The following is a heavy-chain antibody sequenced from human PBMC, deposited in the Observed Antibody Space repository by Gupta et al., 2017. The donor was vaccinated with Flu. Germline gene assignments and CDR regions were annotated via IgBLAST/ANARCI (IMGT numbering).Heavy chain of an antibody. CDR2: IRRSSSDI. V-gene: IGHV3-21*01. Sequence: EVHLVESGVGPVQTGGSLGLSCAVSGFPFCSYAMNWVRQAPGKGLEWVASIRRSSSDINDADSGKGRLTIARDNAHNAVSLQMASLRSDETAGYECVRDHRTTWRRGNDFDHWGQGIRVTVSP. J-gene: IGHJ4*02. D-gene: IGHD1-14*01. CDR1: GFPFCSYA. CDR3: VRDHRTTWRRGNDFDH.